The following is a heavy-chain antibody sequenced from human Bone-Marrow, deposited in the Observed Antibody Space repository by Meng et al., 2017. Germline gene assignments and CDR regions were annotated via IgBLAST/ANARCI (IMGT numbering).Heavy chain of an antibody. CDR1: GYTFTGYY. Sequence: QVQLWQSGAEVKRPGASVKVSCKAPGYTFTGYYMHWVRQAPGQGLEWMGRINPNSGGTNYAQKFQGRVTMTRDTSISTAYMELSRLRSDDTAVYYCARDPDVDTARGDYWGQGTLVTVSS. J-gene: IGHJ4*02. V-gene: IGHV1-2*06. CDR2: INPNSGGT. CDR3: ARDPDVDTARGDY. D-gene: IGHD5-18*01.